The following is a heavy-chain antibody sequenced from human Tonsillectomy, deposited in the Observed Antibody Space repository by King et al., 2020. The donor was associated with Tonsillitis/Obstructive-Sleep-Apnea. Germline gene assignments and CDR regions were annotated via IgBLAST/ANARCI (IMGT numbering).Heavy chain of an antibody. V-gene: IGHV3-48*02. CDR2: ISRSSSII. J-gene: IGHJ4*02. Sequence: VQLVESGGGLVQPGGSLRLSCAASGFTFSSYRMNWVRQAPGKGLEWVSYISRSSSIIYYADSVKGRFTISRDNAKNSLYLQMNSLRDEETAVYYCARDAHDSSCYLQKAFDYWGQGNLVTVSS. D-gene: IGHD3-22*01. CDR1: GFTFSSYR. CDR3: ARDAHDSSCYLQKAFDY.